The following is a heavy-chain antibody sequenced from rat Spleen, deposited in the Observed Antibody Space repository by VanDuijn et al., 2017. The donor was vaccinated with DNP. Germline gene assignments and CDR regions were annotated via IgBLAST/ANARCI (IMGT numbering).Heavy chain of an antibody. Sequence: EVQLVESDGGLVQPGRSLKLSCAASGFTFSDYSMAWVRQAPGKGLEWVASISTGGGNTYYRDSVKGRFTLSRDKAKNTRYLQMDSLTSEDTATYYCVRGDSMRRAVVDSWGQGVVVTVSS. CDR1: GFTFSDYS. CDR2: ISTGGGNT. D-gene: IGHD1-12*01. CDR3: VRGDSMRRAVVDS. V-gene: IGHV5S13*01. J-gene: IGHJ2*01.